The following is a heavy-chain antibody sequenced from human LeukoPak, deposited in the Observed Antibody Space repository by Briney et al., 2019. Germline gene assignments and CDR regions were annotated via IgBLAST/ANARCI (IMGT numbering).Heavy chain of an antibody. CDR2: ISGGTSGT. CDR3: AKDSWTYGHHDFDS. Sequence: GGSLRLSCAASGFSFSIYVMSWVRQAPGKGQEWVSTISGGTSGTHYADSVRGRFTISRNNSKNTLYLQLNSLRADDTAVYYCAKDSWTYGHHDFDSWGQGTLVTVSS. D-gene: IGHD1-7*01. J-gene: IGHJ4*02. CDR1: GFSFSIYV. V-gene: IGHV3-23*01.